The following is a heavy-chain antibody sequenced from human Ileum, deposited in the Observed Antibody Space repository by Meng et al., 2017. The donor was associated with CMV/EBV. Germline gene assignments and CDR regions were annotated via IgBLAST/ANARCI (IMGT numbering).Heavy chain of an antibody. J-gene: IGHJ3*01. Sequence: GASLKISCAASGFTFRRYYMHWVRQAPGKGLEWLSLIGGDGNIEYYADSVTGRFTSSRDNFQNTMYLQMNSLRAEDTAIYYCAREGLDTGNAFYVWGQGTMVTVSS. CDR3: AREGLDTGNAFYV. V-gene: IGHV3-30*02. CDR2: IGGDGNIE. D-gene: IGHD1-14*01. CDR1: GFTFRRYY.